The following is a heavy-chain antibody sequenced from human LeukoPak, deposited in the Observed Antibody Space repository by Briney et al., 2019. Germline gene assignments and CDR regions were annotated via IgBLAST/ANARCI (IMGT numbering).Heavy chain of an antibody. V-gene: IGHV4-39*01. D-gene: IGHD3-3*01. Sequence: KTSETLSLTCTVSGGSISSSSYYWGWIRQPPGKGLEWIGSIYYSGSTYYNPSLKSRVTISVDTSKNQFSLKLSSVTAADTAVYYCARGTGGVVMIYFDYWGQGTLVTVSS. J-gene: IGHJ4*02. CDR1: GGSISSSSYY. CDR3: ARGTGGVVMIYFDY. CDR2: IYYSGST.